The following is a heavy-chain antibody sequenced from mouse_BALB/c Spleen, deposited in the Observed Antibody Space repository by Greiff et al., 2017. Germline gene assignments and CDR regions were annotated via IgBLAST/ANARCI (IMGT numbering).Heavy chain of an antibody. V-gene: IGHV5-9-3*01. CDR1: GFTFSSYA. CDR3: ARRITTATSYYAMDY. Sequence: EVKLMESGGGLVKPGGSLKLSCAASGFTFSSYAMSWVRQTPEKRLEWVATISSGGSYTYYPDSVKGRFTISRDNAKNTLYLQMSSLRSEDTAMYYCARRITTATSYYAMDYWGQGTSVTVSS. CDR2: ISSGGSYT. J-gene: IGHJ4*01. D-gene: IGHD1-2*01.